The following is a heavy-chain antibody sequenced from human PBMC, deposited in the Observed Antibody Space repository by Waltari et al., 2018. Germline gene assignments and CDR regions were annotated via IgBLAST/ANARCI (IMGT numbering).Heavy chain of an antibody. D-gene: IGHD2-15*01. CDR3: ARDRGRGIYLDT. Sequence: QLQLQESGPGLVKRSGTLSLRCTVSGDAMSSTDWWSWVRQYPQKGLEWIGQVQYTGRSNYNPSFASRVTVSIDTSNNQFTLKLTSATAADTAMYYCARDRGRGIYLDTWGPGMQVTVSP. V-gene: IGHV4-4*02. J-gene: IGHJ5*02. CDR1: GDAMSSTDW. CDR2: VQYTGRS.